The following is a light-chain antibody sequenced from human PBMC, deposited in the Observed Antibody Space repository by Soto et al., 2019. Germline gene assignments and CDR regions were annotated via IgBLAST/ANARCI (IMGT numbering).Light chain of an antibody. CDR1: SGHNTYS. Sequence: QLVLTQSPSASASLGASVKLTCTLSSGHNTYSIAWHQQQPEKGPRFLMKLKSDGSHGRGDGIPDRFSGSSSGAERYLTISSLQSEDEADYYCQTWATGIQVFGGGTKLTVL. CDR3: QTWATGIQV. V-gene: IGLV4-69*01. CDR2: LKSDGSH. J-gene: IGLJ2*01.